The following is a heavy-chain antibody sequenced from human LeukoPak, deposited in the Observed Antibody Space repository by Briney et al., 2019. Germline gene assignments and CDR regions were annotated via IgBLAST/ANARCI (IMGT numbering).Heavy chain of an antibody. CDR3: AREWGLESSGFYYAY. J-gene: IGHJ4*02. CDR2: VTPMFGTA. D-gene: IGHD3-22*01. Sequence: SVTVSCTASGGTFSRFTISWVRQAPGQGFEWMGGVTPMFGTANFAQRFQGRVSITADESTSTAFMELSSLRFEDTAVYYCAREWGLESSGFYYAYWGQGTLVTVSS. V-gene: IGHV1-69*13. CDR1: GGTFSRFT.